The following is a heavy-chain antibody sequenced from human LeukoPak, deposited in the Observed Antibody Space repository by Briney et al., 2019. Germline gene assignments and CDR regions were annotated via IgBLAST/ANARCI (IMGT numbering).Heavy chain of an antibody. CDR3: ARIPLGYSGAYYFDY. CDR2: ISSSGSV. V-gene: IGHV4-4*09. Sequence: PSETLSLTCTVSRGSNSGSIRSYYWSWLRQPPGKGPEWIGYISSSGSVNDNPSLRSRVTISVDTSKNQFFLNLSSVSAAGTAVYYCARIPLGYSGAYYFDYWGQGTLVTVSP. D-gene: IGHD5-12*01. J-gene: IGHJ4*02. CDR1: RGSNSGSIRSYY.